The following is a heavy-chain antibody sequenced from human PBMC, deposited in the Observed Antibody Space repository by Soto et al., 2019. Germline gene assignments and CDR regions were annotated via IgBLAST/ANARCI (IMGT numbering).Heavy chain of an antibody. CDR3: ARDRQWLALDY. J-gene: IGHJ4*02. CDR1: GFTFSSYA. Sequence: QVQLVESGGGVVQPGRSLRLSCAASGFTFSSYAMHWVRQAPGKGLEWVAVISYDGSNKYYADSVKGRFTISRDNSKNTLYLQMNSLRAEDTAVYYCARDRQWLALDYWGQGTLVTVSS. CDR2: ISYDGSNK. D-gene: IGHD6-19*01. V-gene: IGHV3-30-3*01.